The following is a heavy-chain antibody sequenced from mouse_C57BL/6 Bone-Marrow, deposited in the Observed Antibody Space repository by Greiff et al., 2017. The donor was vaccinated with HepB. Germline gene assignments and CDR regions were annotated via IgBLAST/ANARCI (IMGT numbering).Heavy chain of an antibody. J-gene: IGHJ3*01. CDR1: GYTFTSYW. CDR3: ARWGTTGGFAY. D-gene: IGHD1-1*01. V-gene: IGHV1-64*01. Sequence: VKLQQPGAELVKPGASVKLSCKASGYTFTSYWMHWVKQRPGQGLEWIGMIHPNSGSTNYNEKFKSKATLTVDKSSSTAYMQLSSLTSEDSAVYYCARWGTTGGFAYWGQGTLVTVSA. CDR2: IHPNSGST.